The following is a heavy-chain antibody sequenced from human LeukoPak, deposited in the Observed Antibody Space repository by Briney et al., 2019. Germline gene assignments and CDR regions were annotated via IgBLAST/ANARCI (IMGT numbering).Heavy chain of an antibody. D-gene: IGHD3-10*01. Sequence: SVKVSCKASGGAFSSYAISWVRQAPGQGLEWMGGIIPIFGTANYAQKFQGRVTITADKSTSTAYMELSSLRSEDTAVYYCAREDYYGSGTDWGQGTLVTVSS. CDR1: GGAFSSYA. CDR3: AREDYYGSGTD. V-gene: IGHV1-69*06. CDR2: IIPIFGTA. J-gene: IGHJ4*02.